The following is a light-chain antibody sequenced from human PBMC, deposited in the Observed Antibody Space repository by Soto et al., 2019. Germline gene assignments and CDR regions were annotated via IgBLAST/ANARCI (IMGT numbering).Light chain of an antibody. CDR3: QQYNSAPNT. CDR1: QDIIYY. CDR2: SAS. J-gene: IGKJ2*01. V-gene: IGKV1-27*01. Sequence: DIRMTQSASSLSAFVGDTVTITCRASQDIIYYLAWYQQKPGKIPKLLIHSASTLQIGVQYRFSGTGSGTVFTLTINNLQPEDVATYYCQQYNSAPNTFGQGSRLEIK.